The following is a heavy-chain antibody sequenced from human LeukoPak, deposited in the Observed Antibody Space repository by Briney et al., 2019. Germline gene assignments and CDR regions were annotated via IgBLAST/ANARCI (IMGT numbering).Heavy chain of an antibody. J-gene: IGHJ2*01. D-gene: IGHD1-14*01. Sequence: GGSLRLSCAASGFTSSGSAMHWVRQASGKGLEWVGRIRSKANSYATAYAASVKGRFTISRDDSKNTAYLQMNSLKTEDTAVYYCTRPVTGYWYFDLWGRGTLVTVSS. CDR1: GFTSSGSA. CDR3: TRPVTGYWYFDL. V-gene: IGHV3-73*01. CDR2: IRSKANSYAT.